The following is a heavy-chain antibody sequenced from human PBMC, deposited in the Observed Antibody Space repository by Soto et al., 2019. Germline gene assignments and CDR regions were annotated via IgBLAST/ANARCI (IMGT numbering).Heavy chain of an antibody. V-gene: IGHV1-69*01. D-gene: IGHD6-13*01. J-gene: IGHJ6*02. CDR3: AKVRYSRPMGYDYGMDV. CDR2: IIPIFGTA. CDR1: GVTFSKFI. Sequence: QVQLEQSGGEVKKPGSSVKVSCKASGVTFSKFIMTWVRQAPGLGLEWVGGIIPIFGTANYAQKFQGRVTITADESTSTSYLEVSNLRSADTAVYYCAKVRYSRPMGYDYGMDVWGQGTAVNVSS.